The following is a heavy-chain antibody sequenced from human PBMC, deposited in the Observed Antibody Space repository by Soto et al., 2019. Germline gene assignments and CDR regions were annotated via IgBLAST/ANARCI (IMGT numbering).Heavy chain of an antibody. CDR1: GFSFSTYW. V-gene: IGHV3-7*01. Sequence: GGSLRLSCAASGFSFSTYWMDWVRQTPGKGLEWVANINQDGSEKNYVDSVKGRFTIYRDNAKNSLYLQMSSMTAEDSALYYCSRSLDSWGQGTLVTVSS. J-gene: IGHJ4*02. CDR2: INQDGSEK. CDR3: SRSLDS.